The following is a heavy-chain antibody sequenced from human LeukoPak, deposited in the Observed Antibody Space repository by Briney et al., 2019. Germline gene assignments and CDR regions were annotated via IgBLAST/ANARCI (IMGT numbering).Heavy chain of an antibody. J-gene: IGHJ6*03. CDR1: GGSITNYY. CDR2: IYFSGSS. CDR3: ARGRRGKYSPYFYYHMDV. V-gene: IGHV4-59*12. D-gene: IGHD1-26*01. Sequence: SETLSLTCTVSGGSITNYYWSWIRQPPEKGLEWIGYIYFSGSSNYNPSLKSRVSMSVDTSKNQVSLKLTSVTAADTAAYYCARGRRGKYSPYFYYHMDVWGTGTPVTVSS.